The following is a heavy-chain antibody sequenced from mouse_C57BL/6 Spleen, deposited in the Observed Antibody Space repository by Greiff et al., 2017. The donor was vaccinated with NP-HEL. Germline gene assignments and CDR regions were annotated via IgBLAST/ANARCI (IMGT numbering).Heavy chain of an antibody. CDR2: IDPENGDT. CDR1: GFNIKDDY. Sequence: EVKLQQSGAELVRPGASVKLSCTASGFNIKDDYMHWVKQRPEQGLEWIGWIDPENGDTEYASKFQGKATITADTSSNTAYLQLSSLTSEDTAVYYCTTDPGPFADWGQGTLVTVSA. V-gene: IGHV14-4*01. CDR3: TTDPGPFAD. J-gene: IGHJ3*01.